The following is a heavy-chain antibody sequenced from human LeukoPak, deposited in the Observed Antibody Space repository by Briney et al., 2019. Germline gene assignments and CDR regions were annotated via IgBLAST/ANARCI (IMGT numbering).Heavy chain of an antibody. CDR3: ARSIAAAGLLFYYYYMDV. V-gene: IGHV4-59*11. CDR2: IYYSGST. CDR1: GGSISSHY. D-gene: IGHD6-13*01. Sequence: PSETLSLTCTVSGGSISSHYWSWIRQPPGKGLEWIGYIYYSGSTNYNPSLKSRVTISVDTSKNQFSLKLSSVTAADTAVYYYARSIAAAGLLFYYYYMDVWGKGTTVTVSS. J-gene: IGHJ6*03.